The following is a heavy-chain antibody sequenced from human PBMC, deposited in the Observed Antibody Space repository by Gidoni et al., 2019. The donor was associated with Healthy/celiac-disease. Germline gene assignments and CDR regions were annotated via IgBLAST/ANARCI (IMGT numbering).Heavy chain of an antibody. J-gene: IGHJ5*02. Sequence: QVQLQQWGAGLLKPSETLSLTCAVYGGSFSGYYWSWIRQPPGKGLEWIGEINHSGSTNYNPSLKSRVTISVDTSKNQFSLKLSSVTAADTAVYYCARGKGGYSYGYCWFDPWGQGTLVTVSS. V-gene: IGHV4-34*01. CDR2: INHSGST. CDR1: GGSFSGYY. CDR3: ARGKGGYSYGYCWFDP. D-gene: IGHD5-18*01.